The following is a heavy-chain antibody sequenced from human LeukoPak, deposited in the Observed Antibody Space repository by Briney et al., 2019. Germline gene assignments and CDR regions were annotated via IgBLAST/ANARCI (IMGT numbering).Heavy chain of an antibody. CDR2: INHSGST. J-gene: IGHJ4*02. CDR3: ARRILRSITMVRGVFDY. D-gene: IGHD3-10*01. V-gene: IGHV4-34*01. CDR1: GGSFSGYY. Sequence: PSGTLSLTCAVYGGSFSGYYWSWIRQPPGKGLEWIGEINHSGSTNYNPSLKSRVTISVDTSKNQFSLKLSSVTAADTAVYYCARRILRSITMVRGVFDYWGQGTLVTVSS.